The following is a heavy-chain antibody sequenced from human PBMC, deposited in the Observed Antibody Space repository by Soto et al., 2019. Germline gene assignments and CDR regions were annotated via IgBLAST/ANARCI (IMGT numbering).Heavy chain of an antibody. CDR2: INHSGST. CDR1: FGSFSGYY. CDR3: ARGWTVTTSYYYYGMDV. V-gene: IGHV4-34*01. D-gene: IGHD4-17*01. Sequence: LXLACAVYFGSFSGYYWSWIRQPPVKGLEWIEEINHSGSTNYNPSLKSRVTISVDTSKNQFSLKLSSVTAADTAVYYCARGWTVTTSYYYYGMDVWGQGTTVTVSS. J-gene: IGHJ6*02.